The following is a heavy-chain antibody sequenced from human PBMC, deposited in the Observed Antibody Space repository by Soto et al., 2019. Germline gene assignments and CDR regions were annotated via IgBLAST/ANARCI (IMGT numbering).Heavy chain of an antibody. CDR1: GFTFSSYG. CDR2: IWYDGINK. CDR3: AREQLGDYDSNGAFDI. J-gene: IGHJ3*02. V-gene: IGHV3-33*01. D-gene: IGHD3-22*01. Sequence: HPGGSLRLSCAASGFTFSSYGMHWVRQAPGKGLEWVAVIWYDGINKYYADSVKGRFTISRDNSKNTLYLQMNSLRAEDTAVYYCAREQLGDYDSNGAFDIWGQGTMVTVSS.